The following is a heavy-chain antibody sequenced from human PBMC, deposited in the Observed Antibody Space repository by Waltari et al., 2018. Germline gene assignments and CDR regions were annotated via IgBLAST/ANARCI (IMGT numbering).Heavy chain of an antibody. Sequence: QVQLHESGPGLVKPSQTLSLTCTVSGGSISRCDHSSTWIRQTAGKGLEWIGRIYTTGSTNYNPSLKSRVTISADTSKNQVYLTLSSVTAADAAVYYCARDWGDSYRSYSYYYGVDVWGQGTTVTVS. J-gene: IGHJ6*02. CDR2: IYTTGST. CDR3: ARDWGDSYRSYSYYYGVDV. D-gene: IGHD7-27*01. CDR1: GGSISRCDHS. V-gene: IGHV4-61*02.